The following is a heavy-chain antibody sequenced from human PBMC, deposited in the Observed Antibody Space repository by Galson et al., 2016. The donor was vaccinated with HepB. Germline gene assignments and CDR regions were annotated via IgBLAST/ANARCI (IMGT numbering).Heavy chain of an antibody. CDR3: AIDPSQWHDLLFGN. Sequence: SLRLSCAASGITFSSYAMSWVRQAPGKGLEWVSGVSGSFGYTYYADSVKGRFTMSRDNSRNTLYLQMNSLRAEDTAVYYCAIDPSQWHDLLFGNWAQGTLVTVSA. D-gene: IGHD6-19*01. V-gene: IGHV3-23*01. CDR1: GITFSSYA. J-gene: IGHJ4*02. CDR2: VSGSFGYT.